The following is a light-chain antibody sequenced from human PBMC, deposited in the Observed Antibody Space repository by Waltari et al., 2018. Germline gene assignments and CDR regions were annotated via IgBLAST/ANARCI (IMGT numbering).Light chain of an antibody. CDR2: GNI. V-gene: IGLV1-40*01. CDR3: QSYDTRLGAWV. Sequence: QSVLTQPPSVSGAPGQRVTISCTGSSSNIGAGYDVHWYQHLPGTAPKLLIYGNINRPSGVPDQFSGSKPGTSASLVITGLQAEDEAHYYCQSYDTRLGAWVFGGGPKLTAL. J-gene: IGLJ3*02. CDR1: SSNIGAGYD.